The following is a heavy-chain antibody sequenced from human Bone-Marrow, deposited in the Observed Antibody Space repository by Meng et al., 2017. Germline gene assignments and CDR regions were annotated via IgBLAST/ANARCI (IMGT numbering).Heavy chain of an antibody. CDR2: ISSSSSYI. CDR3: ARDVGIIAVAGTLQDY. V-gene: IGHV3-21*01. Sequence: GESLKISCAASGFSFSSYGMHWVRQAPGKGLEWVSSISSSSSYIYYADSVKGRFTISRDNAKNSLYLQMNSLRAEDTAVYYCARDVGIIAVAGTLQDYWGQGTLVTVSS. CDR1: GFSFSSYG. D-gene: IGHD6-19*01. J-gene: IGHJ4*02.